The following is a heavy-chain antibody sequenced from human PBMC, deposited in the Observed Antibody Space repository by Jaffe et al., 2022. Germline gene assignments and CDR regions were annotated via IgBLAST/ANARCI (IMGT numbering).Heavy chain of an antibody. V-gene: IGHV3-15*01. J-gene: IGHJ4*02. CDR2: IKSKTDGGTT. Sequence: EVQLVESGGGLVKPGGSLRLSCAASGFTFSNAWMSWVRQAPGKGLEWVGRIKSKTDGGTTDYAAPVKGRFTISRDDSKNTLYLQMNSLKTEDTAVYYCTTESGYGDYVPIVVDYWGQGTLVTVSS. CDR3: TTESGYGDYVPIVVDY. CDR1: GFTFSNAW. D-gene: IGHD4-17*01.